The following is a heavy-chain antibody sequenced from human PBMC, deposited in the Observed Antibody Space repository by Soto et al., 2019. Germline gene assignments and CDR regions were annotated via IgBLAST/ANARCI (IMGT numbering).Heavy chain of an antibody. V-gene: IGHV1-3*01. CDR2: INAGNGNT. CDR1: GYTFTSYA. Sequence: QVQLVQSGAEVKKPGASVKVSCKASGYTFTSYAMHWVRQAPGQRLEWMGWINAGNGNTKYSQKFQGRVTITRDTAASAPYIELSSLRSEDTAVYYCARDQSNEFDPWGQGPRVTVSS. J-gene: IGHJ5*02. D-gene: IGHD4-4*01. CDR3: ARDQSNEFDP.